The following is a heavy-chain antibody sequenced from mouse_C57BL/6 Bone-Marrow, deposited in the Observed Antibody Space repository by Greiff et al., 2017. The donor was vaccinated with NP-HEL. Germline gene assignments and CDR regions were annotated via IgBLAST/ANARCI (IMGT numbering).Heavy chain of an antibody. V-gene: IGHV1-63*01. CDR3: ARDDGYFFDY. CDR2: IYPGGGYT. D-gene: IGHD2-3*01. J-gene: IGHJ2*01. CDR1: GYTFTNYW. Sequence: VQLQQSGAELVRPGTSVKMSCKASGYTFTNYWIGWAKQRPGHGLEWIGDIYPGGGYTNYNEKFKGKATLTADKSSSTAYMQFSSLTSEDSAIYHCARDDGYFFDYWGQGTTLTVSS.